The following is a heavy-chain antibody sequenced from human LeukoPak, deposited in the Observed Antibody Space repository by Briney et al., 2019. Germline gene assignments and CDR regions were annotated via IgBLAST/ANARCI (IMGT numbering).Heavy chain of an antibody. CDR3: ARVLKWNGAFDI. Sequence: SETLSLTCTVSGGSISSYYWSWIRQPPGKGLEWIGYIYYSGSTNYNPSLKSRVTISVDTSKNQFSLKLSSVTAADTAVYYCARVLKWNGAFDIWGQGTMVTVSS. CDR2: IYYSGST. CDR1: GGSISSYY. D-gene: IGHD1-1*01. J-gene: IGHJ3*02. V-gene: IGHV4-59*01.